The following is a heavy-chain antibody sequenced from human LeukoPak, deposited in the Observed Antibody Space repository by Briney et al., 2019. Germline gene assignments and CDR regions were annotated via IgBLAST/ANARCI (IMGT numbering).Heavy chain of an antibody. Sequence: SETLSLTCTVSGGSVSSGSYYWSWIRQPPGKGLEWMGYIYYSGSTNYNPSLKSRVTISVDTSKNQFSLKLSSVTAADTAVYYCARVGYYDILTGYYRVFDYWGQGTLVTVSS. CDR1: GGSVSSGSYY. V-gene: IGHV4-61*01. CDR3: ARVGYYDILTGYYRVFDY. D-gene: IGHD3-9*01. CDR2: IYYSGST. J-gene: IGHJ4*02.